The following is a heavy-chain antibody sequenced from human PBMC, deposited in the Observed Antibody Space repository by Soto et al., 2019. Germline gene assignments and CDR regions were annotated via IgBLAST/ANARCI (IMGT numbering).Heavy chain of an antibody. V-gene: IGHV3-9*01. CDR3: AKYSSGYFDL. Sequence: EVQLVESGGGLVQPGRSLRLSCAASGFTFDDFAMHWVRQAPGKGLEWVSGISWNSDRIGYTDSVKGRFTISRDNTENSLYLQMNSLRTEDTALYYCAKYSSGYFDLWGRGTLVTVSS. CDR2: ISWNSDRI. J-gene: IGHJ2*01. CDR1: GFTFDDFA. D-gene: IGHD2-15*01.